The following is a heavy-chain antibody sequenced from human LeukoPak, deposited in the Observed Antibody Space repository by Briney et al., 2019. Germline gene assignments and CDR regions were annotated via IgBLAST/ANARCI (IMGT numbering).Heavy chain of an antibody. J-gene: IGHJ5*02. D-gene: IGHD1-14*01. Sequence: SETLSLTCTGSGRSIRSYYWSWIRQPPGKGLEWVGHIDYSGDTNYNPSLKSRVTISVDTSKNQFSLNLSSLTAADTAVYWCARGKDRPLPGFDPWGQGTLVTVSS. CDR1: GRSIRSYY. CDR2: IDYSGDT. V-gene: IGHV4-59*01. CDR3: ARGKDRPLPGFDP.